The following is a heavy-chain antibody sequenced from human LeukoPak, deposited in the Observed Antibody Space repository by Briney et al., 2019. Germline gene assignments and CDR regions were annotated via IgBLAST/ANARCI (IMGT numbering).Heavy chain of an antibody. D-gene: IGHD4-17*01. CDR3: ARDRDDYGDPDAFDM. J-gene: IGHJ3*02. V-gene: IGHV3-23*01. CDR1: GGSISSSN. Sequence: ETLSLTCAVSGGSISSSNWWSWVRQAPGKGLEWVSTISGSGGRTYYADSVKGRFTISRDNSKNTLYMQMNSLRVEDTAVYYCARDRDDYGDPDAFDMWGQGTMVTVSS. CDR2: ISGSGGRT.